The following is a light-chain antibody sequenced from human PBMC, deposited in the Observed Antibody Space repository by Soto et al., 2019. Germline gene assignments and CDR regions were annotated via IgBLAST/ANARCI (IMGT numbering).Light chain of an antibody. Sequence: QSALTQPASVSGSPGQSITISCTGTSSDVGGYNYVSWYQQHPGKAPKLMISDVSNRPSGVSDRFSGSKSSNTASLTISGLQAEDEADYYCSSYTSSSTLYVFGTGTKLTVL. CDR2: DVS. CDR3: SSYTSSSTLYV. CDR1: SSDVGGYNY. V-gene: IGLV2-14*03. J-gene: IGLJ1*01.